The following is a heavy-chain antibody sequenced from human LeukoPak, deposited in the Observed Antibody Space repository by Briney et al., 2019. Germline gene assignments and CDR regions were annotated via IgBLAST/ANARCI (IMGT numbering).Heavy chain of an antibody. V-gene: IGHV1-69*05. J-gene: IGHJ4*02. CDR1: GGTFSSYA. CDR3: ARDGGHYYDSSGYYVGY. CDR2: IIPVFGTA. D-gene: IGHD3-22*01. Sequence: SVKVSCKASGGTFSSYAISWVRQAPGQGLEWMGRIIPVFGTANYAQKFQGRVTITTDESTSTAYMELSSLRSEDTAVYYCARDGGHYYDSSGYYVGYWGQGTLVTVSS.